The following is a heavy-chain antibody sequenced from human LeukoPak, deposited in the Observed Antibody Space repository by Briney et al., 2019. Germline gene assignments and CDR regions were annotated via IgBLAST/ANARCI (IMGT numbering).Heavy chain of an antibody. D-gene: IGHD2-8*01. CDR3: AKDSRSRNGIYDPFDI. J-gene: IGHJ3*02. CDR2: VGGDDAT. CDR1: GFTFSTSA. Sequence: SGGSLRLSCVVSGFTFSTSAMSWVRQAPGKGLEWVSFVGGDDATYYADSVKGRFTVSRDNSKNTLSLQMNSLRLEDTAVYFCAKDSRSRNGIYDPFDIWGQGTMVTVSS. V-gene: IGHV3-23*01.